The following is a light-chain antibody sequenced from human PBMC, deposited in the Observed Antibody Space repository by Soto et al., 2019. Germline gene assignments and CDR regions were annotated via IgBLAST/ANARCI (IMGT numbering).Light chain of an antibody. Sequence: DIQMTQSPSTLSSSVGDRVTITCRASQSISSWFAWYQQKPGKAPNRLIYNASSLESGVPSRFSGSGSGTEFTLTISSLQPDDFATYYCQQYESYSVTFGQGTRLEIK. CDR3: QQYESYSVT. J-gene: IGKJ5*01. V-gene: IGKV1-5*03. CDR1: QSISSW. CDR2: NAS.